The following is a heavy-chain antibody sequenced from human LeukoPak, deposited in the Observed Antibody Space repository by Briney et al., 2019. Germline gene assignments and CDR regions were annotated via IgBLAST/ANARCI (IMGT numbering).Heavy chain of an antibody. D-gene: IGHD7-27*01. CDR2: FDPEDGET. V-gene: IGHV1-24*01. Sequence: ASVKVSCKASGYTLSELSMHWVRQAPGKGLEWMGGFDPEDGETIYAQKFQGRVTMTEDTSTDTAYMELSSLRSEDTAVYYCATGHIPVIGDDYWGQGTLVTVSS. CDR3: ATGHIPVIGDDY. CDR1: GYTLSELS. J-gene: IGHJ4*02.